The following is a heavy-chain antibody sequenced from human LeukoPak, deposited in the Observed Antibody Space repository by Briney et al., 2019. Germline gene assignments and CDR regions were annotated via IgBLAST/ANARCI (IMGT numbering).Heavy chain of an antibody. CDR3: ARARIGTSGTKSNRWFDP. V-gene: IGHV3-66*02. CDR2: IYAGGET. J-gene: IGHJ5*02. CDR1: GFTVTTNY. Sequence: GVSLRLSCAASGFTVTTNYRTWVRQAPGKGLEWVSHIYAGGETFYADSVKGRFTVSRDKSSNTLYLQMNSLSAEDTAFYYCARARIGTSGTKSNRWFDPWGQGILVTVAS. D-gene: IGHD1-1*01.